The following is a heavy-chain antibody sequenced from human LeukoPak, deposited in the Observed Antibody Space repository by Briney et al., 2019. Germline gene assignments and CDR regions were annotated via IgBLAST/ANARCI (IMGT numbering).Heavy chain of an antibody. CDR3: GRSGRTFDY. V-gene: IGHV3-7*01. CDR1: GFTLSTSW. Sequence: GGSLRLSCAASGFTLSTSWMRWVRQAQGKGGEWVANIKQDGSEKYYMDSVKGRFSISRDNAKNALYLQMNSLRVEDTAVYYCGRSGRTFDYWGQGTLVTVSS. J-gene: IGHJ4*02. D-gene: IGHD1-26*01. CDR2: IKQDGSEK.